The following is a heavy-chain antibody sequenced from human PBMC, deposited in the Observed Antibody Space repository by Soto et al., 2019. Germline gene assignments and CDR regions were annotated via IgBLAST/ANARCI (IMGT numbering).Heavy chain of an antibody. Sequence: QLQLVQSGAEEKKPGASVKVSCKASGYTFTNYAMHWVRQAPGQRLEWMGWINAGNGNTKYSQKFQGRVTITRDTSASTAYMELSSLRSEDTAVYYCARVSGYYLPDYWGQGTLVTVSS. CDR3: ARVSGYYLPDY. J-gene: IGHJ4*02. CDR2: INAGNGNT. V-gene: IGHV1-3*05. CDR1: GYTFTNYA. D-gene: IGHD5-12*01.